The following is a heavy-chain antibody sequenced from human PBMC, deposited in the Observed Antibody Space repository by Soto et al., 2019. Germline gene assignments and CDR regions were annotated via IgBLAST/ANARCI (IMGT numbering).Heavy chain of an antibody. J-gene: IGHJ4*02. CDR3: AKVGYSYGDPPNYFDY. CDR2: ISGSGGST. D-gene: IGHD5-18*01. Sequence: GESLKISCAASGFTFSSYAMSWVRQAPGKGLEWVSAISGSGGSTYYADSVKGRFTISRDNSKNTLYLQMNSLRAEDTAVYYCAKVGYSYGDPPNYFDYWGQGTLVTVSS. V-gene: IGHV3-23*01. CDR1: GFTFSSYA.